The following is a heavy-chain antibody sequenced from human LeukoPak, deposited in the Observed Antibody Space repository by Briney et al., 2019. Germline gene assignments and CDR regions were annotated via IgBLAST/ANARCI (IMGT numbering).Heavy chain of an antibody. CDR3: VRDVDFDS. J-gene: IGHJ4*02. CDR2: INSDGTST. Sequence: GGSLRLSCAASGFTFRCYWMHWVRQGPGKGLMWVSRINSDGTSTTYADSVKGRFTISRDDAKNTLYLQMDSLTAEDSGVYCCVRDVDFDSWGQGTLVTVSS. CDR1: GFTFRCYW. V-gene: IGHV3-74*01.